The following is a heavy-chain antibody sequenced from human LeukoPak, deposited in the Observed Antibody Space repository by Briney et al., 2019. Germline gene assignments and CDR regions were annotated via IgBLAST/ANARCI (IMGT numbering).Heavy chain of an antibody. CDR2: ISSSSSYI. D-gene: IGHD3-10*01. V-gene: IGHV3-21*01. CDR1: GFTFSSYS. CDR3: AREYGSGSYYPPNYYYYMDV. J-gene: IGHJ6*03. Sequence: PGGSLRLSCAASGFTFSSYSMNWVRQAPGKGLEWVSSISSSSSYIYYADSVKGRFTISRDNAKNSLYLQMNSLRAEDTAVYYCAREYGSGSYYPPNYYYYMDVWGKGTTVTISS.